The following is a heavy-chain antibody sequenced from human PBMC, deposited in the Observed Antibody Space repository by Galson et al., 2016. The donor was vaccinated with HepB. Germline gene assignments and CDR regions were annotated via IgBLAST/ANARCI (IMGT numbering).Heavy chain of an antibody. J-gene: IGHJ4*02. CDR3: TTRRPVIFGVPQNFEY. CDR1: GFTFNYAW. D-gene: IGHD3-3*01. V-gene: IGHV3-15*01. CDR2: IKDKTEGETT. Sequence: SLRLSCATSGFTFNYAWMSWVRHTPGTGLEWVGRIKDKTEGETTDYAAPVRGRFTISRDDSKNTLYLHMNSLKTEDTAVYYCTTRRPVIFGVPQNFEYWGLGTLVTVSS.